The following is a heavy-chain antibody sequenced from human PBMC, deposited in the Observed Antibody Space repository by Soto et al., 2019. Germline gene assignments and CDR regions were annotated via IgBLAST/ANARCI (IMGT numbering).Heavy chain of an antibody. CDR2: INHSGST. J-gene: IGHJ6*03. CDR3: ARVQRYCSGGSCYNRYYYMDV. D-gene: IGHD2-15*01. CDR1: GGSFSGYY. Sequence: SETLSLTCAVYGGSFSGYYWSWIRQPPGKGLEWIGEINHSGSTNYNPSLKSRVTIAVDTSKNQFSLKLSCVTAADAAVYYCARVQRYCSGGSCYNRYYYMDVWGKETTVAVTS. V-gene: IGHV4-34*01.